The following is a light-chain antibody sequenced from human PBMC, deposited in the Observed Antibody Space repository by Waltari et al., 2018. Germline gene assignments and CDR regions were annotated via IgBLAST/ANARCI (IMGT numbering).Light chain of an antibody. V-gene: IGLV2-14*03. Sequence: QSALTQPASVSGSPGQAITISCSGIGSAAGASEYVSSPQHPPDKAPQLIIYYGTNPPSGVSDRFSASTSANTVSLTISRLQPEDDGDFFCSSQTLDGLILFGGGTRLTVL. CDR1: GSAAGASEY. CDR3: SSQTLDGLIL. J-gene: IGLJ2*01. CDR2: YGT.